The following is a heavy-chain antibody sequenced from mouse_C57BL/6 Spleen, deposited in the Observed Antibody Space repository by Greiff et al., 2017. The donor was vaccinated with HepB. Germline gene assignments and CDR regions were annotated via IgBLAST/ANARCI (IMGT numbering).Heavy chain of an antibody. J-gene: IGHJ2*01. CDR1: GYAFSSSW. D-gene: IGHD2-4*01. Sequence: QVQLKESGPELVKPGASVKISCKASGYAFSSSWMNWVKQRPGKGLEWIGRIYPGDGDTNYNGKFKGKATLTADKSSSTAYMQLSSLTSEDSAVYFCANYVDFDYWGQGTTLTVSS. V-gene: IGHV1-82*01. CDR2: IYPGDGDT. CDR3: ANYVDFDY.